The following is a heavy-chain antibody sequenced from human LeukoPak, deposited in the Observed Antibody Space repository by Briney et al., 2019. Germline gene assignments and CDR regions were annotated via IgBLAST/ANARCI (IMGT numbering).Heavy chain of an antibody. CDR1: GDSVSSKSAS. CDR3: ARGTGSPDY. D-gene: IGHD1-26*01. Sequence: SQTLSLTCAISGDSVSSKSASWNWIRQSPSRGLEWLGRTYSRSKWFNDYAVSVKSRITINPDTSKNQFSLHLSFVTPDDTAVYYCARGTGSPDYWGQGTLVTVSS. CDR2: TYSRSKWFN. V-gene: IGHV6-1*01. J-gene: IGHJ4*02.